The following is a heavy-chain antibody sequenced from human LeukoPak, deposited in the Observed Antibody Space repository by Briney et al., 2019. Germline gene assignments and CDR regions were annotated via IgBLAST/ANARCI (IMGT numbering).Heavy chain of an antibody. CDR3: AIFNRDTAMVYSDY. J-gene: IGHJ4*02. CDR1: GGSFSGYY. Sequence: PSETLSLTCAVYGGSFSGYYWSWIRQPPGKGLEWIGEINHSGSTNYNPSLKSRVTISVDTSKNQFSLKLSSVTAADTAVYYCAIFNRDTAMVYSDYWGQGTPATVSS. CDR2: INHSGST. V-gene: IGHV4-34*01. D-gene: IGHD5-18*01.